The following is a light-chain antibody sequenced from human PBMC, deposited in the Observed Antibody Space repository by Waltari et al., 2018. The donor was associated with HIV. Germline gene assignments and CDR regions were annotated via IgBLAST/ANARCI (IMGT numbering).Light chain of an antibody. CDR2: HDS. Sequence: SYELTQPPSMSVSPGQAASITCSGDKLGTKYACWYQQKPGQSPVLVIYHDSKRPSGIPERFSGSNSGNTATLTISGTQAMDEADYYCQAWDSSTVVFGGGTKLTVL. J-gene: IGLJ2*01. CDR3: QAWDSSTVV. V-gene: IGLV3-1*01. CDR1: KLGTKY.